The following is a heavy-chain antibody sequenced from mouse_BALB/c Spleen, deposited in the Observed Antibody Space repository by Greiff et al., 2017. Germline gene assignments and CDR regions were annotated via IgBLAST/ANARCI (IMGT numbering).Heavy chain of an antibody. CDR3: AREDLLLRSFDV. J-gene: IGHJ1*01. CDR1: GFTFSSYA. CDR2: ISSGGST. V-gene: IGHV5-6-5*01. Sequence: EVQLVESGGGLVKPGGSLKLSCAASGFTFSSYAMSWVRQTPEKRLEWVASISSGGSTYYPDSVKGRFTISRDNARNILYLQMSSLRSEDTAMYYCAREDLLLRSFDVWGAGTTVTVSS. D-gene: IGHD1-1*01.